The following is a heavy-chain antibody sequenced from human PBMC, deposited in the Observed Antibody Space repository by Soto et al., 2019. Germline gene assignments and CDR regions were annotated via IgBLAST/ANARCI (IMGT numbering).Heavy chain of an antibody. V-gene: IGHV4-61*01. Sequence: SETLSLTCTVSGGSVSSGSYYWSWIRQPPGKGLEWIGYIYYSGSTNYNPSLKSRVTISVDTSKNQFSLKLSSVTAADTAVYYCARAFSSGWPDYWGQGTLVTVSS. CDR1: GGSVSSGSYY. CDR3: ARAFSSGWPDY. D-gene: IGHD6-19*01. J-gene: IGHJ4*02. CDR2: IYYSGST.